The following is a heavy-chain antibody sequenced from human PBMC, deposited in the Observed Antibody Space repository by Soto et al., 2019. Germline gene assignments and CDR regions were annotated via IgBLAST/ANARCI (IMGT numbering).Heavy chain of an antibody. V-gene: IGHV4-59*01. Sequence: PSETLSLTCTVSGGSISSYYWSWIRQPPGKGLEWIGYIYYSGSTNYNPSIKSRVTISVDTSKNQFSLKLSSVTAADTAVYYCARGAGLWFGIQFDYWGQGTLVTVSS. CDR1: GGSISSYY. CDR2: IYYSGST. J-gene: IGHJ4*02. CDR3: ARGAGLWFGIQFDY. D-gene: IGHD3-10*01.